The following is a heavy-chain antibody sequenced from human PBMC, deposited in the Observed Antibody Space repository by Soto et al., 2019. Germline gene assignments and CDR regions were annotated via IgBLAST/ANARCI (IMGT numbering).Heavy chain of an antibody. D-gene: IGHD5-12*01. CDR2: IFSNDEK. J-gene: IGHJ4*02. Sequence: QVTLKESGPVLVKPTETLTLTCTVSGFSLSNDRMGVSWIRQPPGKALEWLAYIFSNDEKSYSTSLRRRLTISKDTFKSQVVLTMTNLDPVDTATYYCARFRDGYNYGFDYWGKGTLVTVSS. CDR3: ARFRDGYNYGFDY. V-gene: IGHV2-26*01. CDR1: GFSLSNDRMG.